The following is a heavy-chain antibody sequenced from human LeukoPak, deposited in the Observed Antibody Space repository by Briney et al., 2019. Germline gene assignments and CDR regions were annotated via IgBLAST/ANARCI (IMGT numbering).Heavy chain of an antibody. J-gene: IGHJ4*02. CDR1: GYTFNSYS. Sequence: VSVKVSCKATGYTFNSYSITWSRQAPGQGLEWMGWIGGYNGDTLYPQKFQGRVTVTTDTSSSTAYMELRSLRSDDTAVYYCARDISGGEDYWGQGTLVTVSS. CDR3: ARDISGGEDY. V-gene: IGHV1-18*01. CDR2: IGGYNGDT. D-gene: IGHD3-16*01.